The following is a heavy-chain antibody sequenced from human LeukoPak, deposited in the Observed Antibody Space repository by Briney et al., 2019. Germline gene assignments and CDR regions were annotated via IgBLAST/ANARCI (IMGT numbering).Heavy chain of an antibody. D-gene: IGHD6-13*01. CDR3: ARDSGDSSSPGSSHFDY. CDR1: GGSISSYY. Sequence: SETLSLTCTVSGGSISSYYWSWIRQPAGKGLEWIGRIYTSGSTNYNPSLKSRVTMSVDTSKNQFSLKLSSVTAADTAVYYCARDSGDSSSPGSSHFDYWGQGTLVTVSS. CDR2: IYTSGST. J-gene: IGHJ4*02. V-gene: IGHV4-4*07.